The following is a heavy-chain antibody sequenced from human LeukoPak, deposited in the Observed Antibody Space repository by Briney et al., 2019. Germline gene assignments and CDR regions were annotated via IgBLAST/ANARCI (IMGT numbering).Heavy chain of an antibody. CDR2: MYYSGST. Sequence: SETLSLTCTVSGGSISSSSYYWGWIRQPPGKGLEWIGSMYYSGSTSYNPSLKSRVTISVDTSKNQFSLKLSSVTAADTAVYYCARDQKYYYDSSGHPLVYWGQGTLVTVSS. J-gene: IGHJ4*02. CDR3: ARDQKYYYDSSGHPLVY. V-gene: IGHV4-39*07. CDR1: GGSISSSSYY. D-gene: IGHD3-22*01.